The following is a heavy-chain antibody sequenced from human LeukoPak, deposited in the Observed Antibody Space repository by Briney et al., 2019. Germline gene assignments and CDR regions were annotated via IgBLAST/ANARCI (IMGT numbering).Heavy chain of an antibody. Sequence: GASVKVSCKASGYTFTSYDINWVRQATGRGLEWMGWMNPNSGNTGYAQKFQGRVTMTRNTSISTAYMELSSLRSEDTAVYYCARSYSSGWYYYYYMDVWGKGTTVTISS. CDR2: MNPNSGNT. CDR1: GYTFTSYD. D-gene: IGHD6-19*01. J-gene: IGHJ6*03. CDR3: ARSYSSGWYYYYYMDV. V-gene: IGHV1-8*01.